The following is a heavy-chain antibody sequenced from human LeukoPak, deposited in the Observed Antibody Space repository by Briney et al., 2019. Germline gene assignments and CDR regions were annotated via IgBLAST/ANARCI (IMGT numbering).Heavy chain of an antibody. Sequence: GGSLRLPCAASGFTVSDNYMNWVRQAPGKGLEWVSVIYTGGSTYYADSVKGRFTISRDNSNNTLYLHMTSLRAEDTAVYFCARDFQYWGQGTLVTVSS. J-gene: IGHJ4*02. V-gene: IGHV3-53*01. CDR1: GFTVSDNY. CDR3: ARDFQY. CDR2: IYTGGST.